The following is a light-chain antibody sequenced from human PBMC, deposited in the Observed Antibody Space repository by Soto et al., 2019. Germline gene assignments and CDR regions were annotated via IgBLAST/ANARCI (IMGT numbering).Light chain of an antibody. J-gene: IGKJ3*01. V-gene: IGKV3-15*01. CDR1: QSVSSN. CDR3: QQYNTWPLT. Sequence: ETVMTQSPATLPVSPGERPTLSCRASQSVSSNLAWYQQKPGQAPRLLIYDASTRATGIPARFRGSGSGTEFTLTISSLQSEDFAVYYCQQYNTWPLTFGPGTKVDIK. CDR2: DAS.